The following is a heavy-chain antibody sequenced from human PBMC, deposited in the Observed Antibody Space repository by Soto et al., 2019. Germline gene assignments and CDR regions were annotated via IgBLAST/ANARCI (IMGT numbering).Heavy chain of an antibody. V-gene: IGHV3-15*01. D-gene: IGHD6-19*01. CDR1: VLTFSNAW. CDR2: IKSKTDGGTT. CDR3: AKAVSGGWPEYFQH. Sequence: GGSLRLSCAASVLTFSNAWMSWVRQAPGKGLEWVGRIKSKTDGGTTDYAAPVKGRFTISRDDSKNTLYLQMNSLRAEDTAVNYCAKAVSGGWPEYFQHWGQGTLVTVSS. J-gene: IGHJ1*01.